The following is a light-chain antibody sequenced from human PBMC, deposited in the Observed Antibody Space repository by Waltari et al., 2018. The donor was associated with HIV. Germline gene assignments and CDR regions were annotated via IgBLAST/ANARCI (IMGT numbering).Light chain of an antibody. J-gene: IGLJ2*01. CDR2: GKN. CDR1: SLKNYY. V-gene: IGLV3-19*01. CDR3: NSRDSHGAHVV. Sequence: SSELTQDPTMSVTLGQTVKISCHGASLKNYYAAWYQQQPRQAPLLILYGKNKRPSGIPDRFSGSVSGNSADLTIIATQADDEGEYYCNSRDSHGAHVVFGRGTKLTVL.